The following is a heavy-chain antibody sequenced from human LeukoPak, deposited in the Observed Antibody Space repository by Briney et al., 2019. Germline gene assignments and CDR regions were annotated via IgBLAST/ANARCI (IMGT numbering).Heavy chain of an antibody. V-gene: IGHV1-69*01. D-gene: IGHD5-18*01. CDR2: IIPIFGTA. CDR3: ARDGAMANAFDI. CDR1: GGTFSRYA. Sequence: SVKVSCKASGGTFSRYAISWVRQAPGQGLEWMGGIIPIFGTANYAQKFQGRVTITADESTSTAYMELSSLRSEDTAVYYCARDGAMANAFDIWGQGTMVTVSS. J-gene: IGHJ3*02.